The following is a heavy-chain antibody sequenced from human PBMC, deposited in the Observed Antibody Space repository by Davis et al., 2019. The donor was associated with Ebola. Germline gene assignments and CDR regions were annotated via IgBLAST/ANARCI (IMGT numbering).Heavy chain of an antibody. CDR2: IRSKAYGGTT. D-gene: IGHD1-26*01. J-gene: IGHJ4*02. Sequence: GESLKISCTASGFTFGDYVMSWVRQAPGKGLEWVGFIRSKAYGGTTEYAASVKGRFTISRDDSKSIAYLQMNSLKTEDTAVYYCTRDLPPEWLVGATPFDYWGQGTLVTVSS. CDR1: GFTFGDYV. V-gene: IGHV3-49*04. CDR3: TRDLPPEWLVGATPFDY.